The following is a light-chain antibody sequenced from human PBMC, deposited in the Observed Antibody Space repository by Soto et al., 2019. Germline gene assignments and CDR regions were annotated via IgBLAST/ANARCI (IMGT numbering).Light chain of an antibody. J-gene: IGLJ1*01. V-gene: IGLV2-23*02. Sequence: QSALTQPASVSGSPGQSITISCTGTSSDVGTYNLVSWYQQHPGKVPKLIIYEVTKWPSGVSNRFSGSKSGNTASLTISGLQAEDEADYYCCSYAGTSTFNVFGTGTKLTVL. CDR3: CSYAGTSTFNV. CDR2: EVT. CDR1: SSDVGTYNL.